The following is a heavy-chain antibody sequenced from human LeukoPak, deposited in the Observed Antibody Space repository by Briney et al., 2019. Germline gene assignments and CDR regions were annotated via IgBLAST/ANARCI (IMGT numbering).Heavy chain of an antibody. CDR2: ISGSGGST. CDR3: AKEHYSSGWYGVYFLDY. Sequence: GGSLRLSXAASGFTFSSYAMSWVCQAPGKGLEWVSAISGSGGSTYYADSVKGRFTISRDNSKNTLYLQMNSLRAEDTAVYYCAKEHYSSGWYGVYFLDYWGQGTLVTVSS. CDR1: GFTFSSYA. J-gene: IGHJ4*02. V-gene: IGHV3-23*01. D-gene: IGHD6-19*01.